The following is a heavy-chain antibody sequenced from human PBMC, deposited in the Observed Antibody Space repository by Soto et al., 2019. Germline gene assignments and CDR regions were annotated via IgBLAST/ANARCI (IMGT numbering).Heavy chain of an antibody. CDR2: ISSSSSTI. V-gene: IGHV3-48*02. J-gene: IGHJ6*02. Sequence: GGSLRLSCAASGFTFSSYSMNWVRQAPGKGLEWVSYISSSSSTIYYADSVKGRFTISRDNAKNSLYLQMNSLRDEDTAVYYFARLNYYDSSRYIYGMDIWGQGTTVTVSS. CDR3: ARLNYYDSSRYIYGMDI. D-gene: IGHD3-22*01. CDR1: GFTFSSYS.